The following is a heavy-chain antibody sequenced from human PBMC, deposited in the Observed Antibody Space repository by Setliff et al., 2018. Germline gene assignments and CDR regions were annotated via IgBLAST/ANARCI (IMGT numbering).Heavy chain of an antibody. J-gene: IGHJ5*02. D-gene: IGHD3-16*01. CDR3: ARGFTAQPAMLRGNWFDP. Sequence: SETLSLTCTVSGGSISSSTNYWGWIRQPPGKGLEWIGNIYDRGSTHYNPSLKSRVTISEDTSKAQSSLKLSSVTAADTAVYYCARGFTAQPAMLRGNWFDPWGRGTLVTVSS. CDR2: IYDRGST. V-gene: IGHV4-39*07. CDR1: GGSISSSTNY.